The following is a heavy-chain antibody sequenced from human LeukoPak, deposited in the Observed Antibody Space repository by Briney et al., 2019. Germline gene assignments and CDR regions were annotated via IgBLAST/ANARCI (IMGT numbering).Heavy chain of an antibody. Sequence: GRSLRLSSAASGFTFSSYAMHWVRQAPGKGLEWVAVISYDGSNKYYADSVKGRFTISRDNSKNTLYLQMNSLRAEDTAVYYCARADHPIAAAGTLSDYWGQGTLVTVSS. V-gene: IGHV3-30-3*01. CDR2: ISYDGSNK. J-gene: IGHJ4*02. D-gene: IGHD6-13*01. CDR3: ARADHPIAAAGTLSDY. CDR1: GFTFSSYA.